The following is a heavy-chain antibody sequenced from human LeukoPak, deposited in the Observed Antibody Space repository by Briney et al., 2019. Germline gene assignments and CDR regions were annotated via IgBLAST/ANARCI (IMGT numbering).Heavy chain of an antibody. Sequence: GGSLRLSCAASGFTFSSYAMSWVRQAPGKGLEWVSAISGSGGSTYYADSVKGRFTISGDNSKNTLYLQMNSLRAEDTAVYYCAKHWRKPSYIVVVTAIRGGSFDYWGQGTLVTVSS. CDR1: GFTFSSYA. J-gene: IGHJ4*02. V-gene: IGHV3-23*01. D-gene: IGHD2-21*02. CDR2: ISGSGGST. CDR3: AKHWRKPSYIVVVTAIRGGSFDY.